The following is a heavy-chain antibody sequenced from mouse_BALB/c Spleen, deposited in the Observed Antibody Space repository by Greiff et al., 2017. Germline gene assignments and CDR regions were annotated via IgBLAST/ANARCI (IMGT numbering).Heavy chain of an antibody. CDR1: GFTFSSYS. Sequence: EVQRVESGGGLVQPGGSLKLSCAASGFTFSSYSMSWVRQTPEKRLEWVAYISNGGGSTYYPDTVKGRFTVSRDNAKNTLYLQVSSLKSEDTAVYYCARYAMEDWGQGTLVTVSA. J-gene: IGHJ3*01. V-gene: IGHV5-12-2*01. CDR3: ARYAMED. D-gene: IGHD2-10*02. CDR2: ISNGGGST.